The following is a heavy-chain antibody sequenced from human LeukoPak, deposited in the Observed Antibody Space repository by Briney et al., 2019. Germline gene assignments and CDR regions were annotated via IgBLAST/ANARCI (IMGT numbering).Heavy chain of an antibody. Sequence: ASVKVPCKASGYTFTGYYMHWVRQAPGQGLEWMGWINPNSGGTNYAQKFQGRVTMTRDTSISTAYMELSRLRSDDTAVYYCARDAGDIVVVTGAFDIWGQGTMVTVSS. CDR2: INPNSGGT. CDR3: ARDAGDIVVVTGAFDI. V-gene: IGHV1-2*02. J-gene: IGHJ3*02. CDR1: GYTFTGYY. D-gene: IGHD2-21*02.